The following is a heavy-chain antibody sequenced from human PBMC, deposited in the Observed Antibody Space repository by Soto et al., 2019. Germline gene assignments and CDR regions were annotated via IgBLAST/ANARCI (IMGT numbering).Heavy chain of an antibody. D-gene: IGHD3-9*01. J-gene: IGHJ6*02. CDR1: GDSISSYY. CDR3: ARGYYDILTGWSYGMDV. CDR2: IYYSGST. V-gene: IGHV4-59*01. Sequence: SETLSLTCTVSGDSISSYYWSWIRQPPGKGLEWIGYIYYSGSTNYNPSLKSRVTISVDTSKNQFSLKLSSVTAADTAVYYCARGYYDILTGWSYGMDVWGQGTTVTV.